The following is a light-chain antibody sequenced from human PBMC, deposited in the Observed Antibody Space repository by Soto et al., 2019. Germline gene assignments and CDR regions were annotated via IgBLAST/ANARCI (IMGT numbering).Light chain of an antibody. V-gene: IGKV1-39*01. Sequence: DIQMTQSPSSLSASVGDRVTIACRANETISSYFHWFQHKPGKAPELLIFVASSLQNGVPSRISGSGSEPDFTLTTSSLQPEDFAYYYCQQSYRTPYTFGHGTKLEIK. CDR2: VAS. CDR3: QQSYRTPYT. J-gene: IGKJ2*01. CDR1: ETISSY.